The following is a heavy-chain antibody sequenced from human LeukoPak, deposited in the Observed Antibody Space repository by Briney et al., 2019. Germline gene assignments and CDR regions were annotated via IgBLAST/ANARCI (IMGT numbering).Heavy chain of an antibody. J-gene: IGHJ6*02. CDR1: GGSVSSYY. D-gene: IGHD6-19*01. CDR3: ARAYSSGSYYGMDV. V-gene: IGHV4-4*07. Sequence: SETLSLTCTVSGGSVSSYYWSWIRQPDGKGLEWIGRIYTSGGTNYSPSLKSRVTMSVDTSKNQFSLKLSSVTAADTAVYYCARAYSSGSYYGMDVWGQGTTVTVSS. CDR2: IYTSGGT.